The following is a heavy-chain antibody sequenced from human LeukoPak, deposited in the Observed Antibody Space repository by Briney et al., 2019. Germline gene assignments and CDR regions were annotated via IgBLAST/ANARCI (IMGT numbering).Heavy chain of an antibody. D-gene: IGHD3-22*01. J-gene: IGHJ4*02. Sequence: GGSLRLSCAASGFTFSNYPMYWVRQAPGKGLEWVANIKQDGSEKYYVDSVKGRFTISRDNAKNSLYLQMNSLRAEDTAVYYCARGSTYYDSSGQVPFDYWGQGTLVTVSS. V-gene: IGHV3-7*01. CDR3: ARGSTYYDSSGQVPFDY. CDR2: IKQDGSEK. CDR1: GFTFSNYP.